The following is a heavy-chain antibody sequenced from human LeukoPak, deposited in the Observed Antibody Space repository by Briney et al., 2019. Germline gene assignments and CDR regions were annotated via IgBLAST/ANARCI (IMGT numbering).Heavy chain of an antibody. CDR3: ARPLGYCSGGSCYFDAFDI. V-gene: IGHV1-69*13. J-gene: IGHJ3*02. CDR1: GGTFSSYA. CDR2: IIPIFGTA. Sequence: ASVKVSCKASGGTFSSYAISWVRQAPGQGLEWMGGIIPIFGTANYAQKFQGRVTITADESTSTAYMELSSLRSEDTAVYYCARPLGYCSGGSCYFDAFDIWGQGTMVTVSS. D-gene: IGHD2-15*01.